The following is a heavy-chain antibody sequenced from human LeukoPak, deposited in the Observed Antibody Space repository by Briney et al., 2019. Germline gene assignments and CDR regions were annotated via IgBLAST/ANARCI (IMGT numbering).Heavy chain of an antibody. CDR3: ARVTHAGTYYFDY. D-gene: IGHD1-14*01. CDR1: GGSISSSSYY. J-gene: IGHJ4*02. CDR2: IYYSGST. V-gene: IGHV4-39*07. Sequence: SETLSLTCTVSGGSISSSSYYWGWIRQPPGKGLEWIGSIYYSGSTYYNPSLKSRVTISVDTSKNQFSLKLSSVTAADTAVYYCARVTHAGTYYFDYWGQGTLVTVSS.